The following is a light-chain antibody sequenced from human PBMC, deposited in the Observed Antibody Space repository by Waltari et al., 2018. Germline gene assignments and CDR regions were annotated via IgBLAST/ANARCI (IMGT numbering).Light chain of an antibody. CDR3: AAWDDSLSVSYV. CDR2: RNK. J-gene: IGLJ1*01. CDR1: SSNIGNNY. Sequence: QSVLTQPPSTSGTPGQRVSISCSGSSSNIGNNYVFWYQHLPGTAPKLPIYRNKQRSPGVRDRFCGSKSGTSASLAISGLRPEDEATYYCAAWDDSLSVSYVFGTGTKVTVL. V-gene: IGLV1-47*01.